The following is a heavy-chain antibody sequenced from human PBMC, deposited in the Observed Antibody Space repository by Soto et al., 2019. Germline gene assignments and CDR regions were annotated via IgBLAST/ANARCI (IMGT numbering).Heavy chain of an antibody. CDR1: GGSISSYY. V-gene: IGHV4-59*01. Sequence: PSEILSLTCTVSGGSISSYYWSWIRQPPGKGLEWIGYIYYSGSTNYNPSLKSRVTISVDTSKNQFSLKLSSVTAADTAVYYCARILRNAFDIWGQGTMVTVSS. CDR2: IYYSGST. CDR3: ARILRNAFDI. J-gene: IGHJ3*02.